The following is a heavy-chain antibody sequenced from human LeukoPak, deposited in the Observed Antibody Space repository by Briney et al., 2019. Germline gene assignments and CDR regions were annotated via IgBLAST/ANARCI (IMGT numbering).Heavy chain of an antibody. V-gene: IGHV1-69*06. CDR3: ARGDDTGRYMGDDAFDI. Sequence: SVKVSCKASGGTFNNYAISWVRQAPGQGLEWMGGIIPISDTANDAQKFKGRVTITADKSTSTVYMELSSLRSEDTAVYYCARGDDTGRYMGDDAFDIWGQGTMVTVSS. CDR2: IIPISDTA. CDR1: GGTFNNYA. J-gene: IGHJ3*02. D-gene: IGHD1-26*01.